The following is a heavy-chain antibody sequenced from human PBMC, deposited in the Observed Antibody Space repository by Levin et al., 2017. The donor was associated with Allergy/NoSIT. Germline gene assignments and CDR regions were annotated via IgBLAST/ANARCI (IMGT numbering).Heavy chain of an antibody. Sequence: KISCKASGGTFSSYAISWVRQAPGQGLEWMGGIIPIFGTANYAQKFQGRVTITADESTSTAYMELSSLRSEDTAVYYCARDRDYGDSAAYNWFDPWGQGTLVTVSS. V-gene: IGHV1-69*01. CDR1: GGTFSSYA. CDR2: IIPIFGTA. CDR3: ARDRDYGDSAAYNWFDP. J-gene: IGHJ5*02. D-gene: IGHD4-17*01.